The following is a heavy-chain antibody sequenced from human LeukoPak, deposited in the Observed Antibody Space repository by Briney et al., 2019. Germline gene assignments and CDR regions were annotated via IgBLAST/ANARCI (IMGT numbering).Heavy chain of an antibody. J-gene: IGHJ4*02. CDR1: GFTFSDYG. Sequence: PGGSLRLSCAAFGFTFSDYGMHWVRQAPGNGLEWVAVISGDGNVKFHADSVKGRFTISRDNAKNSLYLQMNSLRAEDTAVYYCARDFSPEYCSGGSCYHFDYWGQGTLVTVSS. CDR3: ARDFSPEYCSGGSCYHFDY. D-gene: IGHD2-15*01. CDR2: ISGDGNVK. V-gene: IGHV3-30*03.